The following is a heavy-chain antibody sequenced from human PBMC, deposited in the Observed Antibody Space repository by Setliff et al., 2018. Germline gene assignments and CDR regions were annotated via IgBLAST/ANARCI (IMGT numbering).Heavy chain of an antibody. CDR1: GGSISSSSSY. Sequence: SETLSLTCTVSGGSISSSSSYWGWLRQPPGKGLEWIGSIYYSGSTYYNPSLKSRVTAFVDTPKNLFSLKLSSVTAADTAVYYCARGLAVIRAFDIWGQGTMVTVSS. CDR3: ARGLAVIRAFDI. D-gene: IGHD3-10*01. V-gene: IGHV4-39*01. J-gene: IGHJ3*02. CDR2: IYYSGST.